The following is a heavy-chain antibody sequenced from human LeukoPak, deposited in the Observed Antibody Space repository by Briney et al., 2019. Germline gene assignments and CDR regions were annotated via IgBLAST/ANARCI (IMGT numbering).Heavy chain of an antibody. J-gene: IGHJ4*02. CDR3: ARDNGGMRQWLVKWALDY. CDR2: ISYSGNT. D-gene: IGHD6-19*01. Sequence: KPSETLSLTCSVSGGSISSSSYHWGWIRQPPGKGLEWIGSISYSGNTYYNPSLSSRVTISLDTSKNQFSLRLTSVTAADTAVYYCARDNGGMRQWLVKWALDYWGQGTLVTVSS. CDR1: GGSISSSSYH. V-gene: IGHV4-39*07.